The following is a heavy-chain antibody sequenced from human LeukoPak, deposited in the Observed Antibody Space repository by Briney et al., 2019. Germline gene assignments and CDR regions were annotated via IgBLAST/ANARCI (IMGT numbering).Heavy chain of an antibody. Sequence: PGGSLRLSCAASGFTFSSYSMNWVRQAPGKGLEWVSSISSSSSYIYYADSVKGRSTISRDNAKNSLYLQMNSLRAEDTAVYYCARVRWFGELPTPYNWFDPWGQGTLVTVSS. J-gene: IGHJ5*02. D-gene: IGHD3-10*01. CDR1: GFTFSSYS. V-gene: IGHV3-21*01. CDR3: ARVRWFGELPTPYNWFDP. CDR2: ISSSSSYI.